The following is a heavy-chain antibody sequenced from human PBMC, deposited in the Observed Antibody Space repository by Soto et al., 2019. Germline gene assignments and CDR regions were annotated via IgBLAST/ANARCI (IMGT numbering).Heavy chain of an antibody. Sequence: EVQLLASGGGLVQPGGCLRLSCEAAGFTFSTYVMSWVRQAPGKGLEWVSSISGSGGNIKYADSVKGRFIISRDNSKNTVFLQMNSLRAEDTAVYYCAKSPRDPSGYHDESYFDYWGQGTLVTVSS. V-gene: IGHV3-23*01. CDR1: GFTFSTYV. J-gene: IGHJ4*02. D-gene: IGHD3-22*01. CDR2: ISGSGGNI. CDR3: AKSPRDPSGYHDESYFDY.